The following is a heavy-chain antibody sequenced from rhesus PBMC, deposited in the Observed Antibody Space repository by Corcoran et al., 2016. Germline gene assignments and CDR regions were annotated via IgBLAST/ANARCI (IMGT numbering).Heavy chain of an antibody. CDR1: GGSSSSNY. CDR2: ISGSGGSP. J-gene: IGHJ4*01. CDR3: ARLGIDY. Sequence: QVQLQESGPGLVKPSETLSLTCAVSGGSSSSNYWSWIRQPPGTGREWIGRISGSGGSPDSNPSLKRRVTISTDTSKKQFSLKLSSVTAADPAVYYCARLGIDYWGQGVLVTVSS. V-gene: IGHV4-173*01.